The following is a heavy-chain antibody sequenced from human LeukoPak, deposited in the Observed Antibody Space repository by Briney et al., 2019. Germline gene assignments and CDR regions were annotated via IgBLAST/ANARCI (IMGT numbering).Heavy chain of an antibody. CDR3: ARDRLAVRYYFDY. CDR2: ISSSSSYI. J-gene: IGHJ4*02. D-gene: IGHD3-22*01. Sequence: GGSLRLSCAASGFTFSSYSMNWVRQAPGKGLEWVSSISSSSSYIYYADSVKGRFTISRDNAKNSLYLQMNSLRAEDTAVYYCARDRLAVRYYFDYWGQGTLVTVSS. CDR1: GFTFSSYS. V-gene: IGHV3-21*01.